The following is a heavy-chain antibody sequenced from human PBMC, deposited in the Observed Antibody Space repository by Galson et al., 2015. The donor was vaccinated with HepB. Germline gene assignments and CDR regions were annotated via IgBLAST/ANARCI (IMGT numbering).Heavy chain of an antibody. CDR3: ARVSRGFGGWYYYGLDY. CDR2: MNPNSGNT. V-gene: IGHV1-8*01. J-gene: IGHJ4*02. D-gene: IGHD3-10*01. CDR1: GYTFTSYD. Sequence: QSGAEVKKPGESLKISCKASGYTFTSYDINWVRQATGQGLEWMGWMNPNSGNTGYAQKFQGRVTMTRNTSISTAYMELSSLRSEDTAVYYCARVSRGFGGWYYYGLDYWGQGTLVTVSS.